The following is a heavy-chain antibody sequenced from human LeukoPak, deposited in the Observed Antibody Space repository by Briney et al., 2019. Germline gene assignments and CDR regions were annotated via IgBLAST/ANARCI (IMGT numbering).Heavy chain of an antibody. Sequence: GGSLRLSCAASGFTFSDSWMSWVRQAPGKGLEWVANMNQDGSAKGYVDSVKGRSTISRDNARNSLYLQTSSLRPEDTAVYYCATYTHWVAGDVWGQGTTVTVSS. D-gene: IGHD3-16*01. J-gene: IGHJ6*02. CDR1: GFTFSDSW. V-gene: IGHV3-7*01. CDR3: ATYTHWVAGDV. CDR2: MNQDGSAK.